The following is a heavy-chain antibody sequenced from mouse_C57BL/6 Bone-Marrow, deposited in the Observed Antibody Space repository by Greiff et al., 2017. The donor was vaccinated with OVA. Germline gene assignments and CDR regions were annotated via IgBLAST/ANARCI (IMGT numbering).Heavy chain of an antibody. J-gene: IGHJ3*01. V-gene: IGHV1-50*01. D-gene: IGHD2-3*01. CDR1: GYTFTSYW. CDR2: IDPSDSYT. Sequence: VQLQQPGAELVKPGASVKLSCKASGYTFTSYWMQWVKQRPGQGLEWIGEIDPSDSYTNYNQKFKGKATVTVDTSSSTAYMQLSSLTSEDSAVYYCESDGYYCSWFAYWGQGTLVTVSA. CDR3: ESDGYYCSWFAY.